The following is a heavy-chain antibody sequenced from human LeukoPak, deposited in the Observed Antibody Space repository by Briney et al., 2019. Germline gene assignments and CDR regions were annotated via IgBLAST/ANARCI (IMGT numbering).Heavy chain of an antibody. CDR1: GFSFSSFS. V-gene: IGHV3-9*01. J-gene: IGHJ4*02. Sequence: PGGSLRLSCAASGFSFSSFSMTWVRQAPGKGLEWVSGINYNSGSIDYADSVKGRFTISRDNAKNSLYLQMNSLRAEDTAFYYCVKAVGSGWYNYFDYWGQGTLVTVSS. D-gene: IGHD6-19*01. CDR3: VKAVGSGWYNYFDY. CDR2: INYNSGSI.